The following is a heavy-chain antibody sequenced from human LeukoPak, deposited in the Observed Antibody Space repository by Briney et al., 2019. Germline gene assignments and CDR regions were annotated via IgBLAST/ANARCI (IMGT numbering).Heavy chain of an antibody. CDR1: GSTFTSYD. J-gene: IGHJ4*02. CDR2: MNPNSGNA. V-gene: IGHV1-8*01. D-gene: IGHD3-22*01. CDR3: SRADCGSSASTRKQIDY. Sequence: GASVTLSCTASGSTFTSYDINWGRQAPGHGLGWMGWMNPNSGNAGYPQKFQGSGTVTRNTSISTAYMHLISLRSGDAAVYYCSRADCGSSASTRKQIDYWGQGTPVTVSS.